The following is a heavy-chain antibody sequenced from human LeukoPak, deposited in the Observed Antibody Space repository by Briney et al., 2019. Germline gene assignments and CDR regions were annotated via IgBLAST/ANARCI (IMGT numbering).Heavy chain of an antibody. CDR1: GLTFSSFA. D-gene: IGHD3-22*01. Sequence: GGSLRLSCAASGLTFSSFAMRWVRQAPGKGLEWVSSVSGSGGATYYADSVKGRFTISRDNSKNTLFLQLSSLRVEDTAIYYCAKEGTYYDSSGYYTHWGQGTLVAVSS. J-gene: IGHJ4*02. CDR3: AKEGTYYDSSGYYTH. CDR2: VSGSGGAT. V-gene: IGHV3-23*01.